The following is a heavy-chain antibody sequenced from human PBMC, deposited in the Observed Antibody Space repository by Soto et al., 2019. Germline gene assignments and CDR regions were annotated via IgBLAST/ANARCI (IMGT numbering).Heavy chain of an antibody. CDR1: GFTFSSYG. D-gene: IGHD3-22*01. Sequence: QVQLVESGGGVVQPGRSLRLSCAASGFTFSSYGMHWVRQAPGKGLEWVAVISYDGSNKYYADSVKGRFTISRDNSKNTXXLQMNSLRAEDTAVYYCAKGYYDSSGYYYPNWFDPWGQGTLVTVSS. V-gene: IGHV3-30*18. CDR2: ISYDGSNK. CDR3: AKGYYDSSGYYYPNWFDP. J-gene: IGHJ5*02.